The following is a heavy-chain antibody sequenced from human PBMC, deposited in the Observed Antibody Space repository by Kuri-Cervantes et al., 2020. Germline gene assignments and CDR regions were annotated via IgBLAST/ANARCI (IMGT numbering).Heavy chain of an antibody. Sequence: GESLKISCAASGFTFSSYGMHWVRQAPGKGLEWVSYISSSSSTIYYADSVKGRFTISRDNSKNTLYLQMNSLRAEDTAVYYCAKDPPREGRELLNLPFYWGQGTLVTVSS. CDR3: AKDPPREGRELLNLPFY. CDR2: ISSSSSTI. V-gene: IGHV3-48*01. J-gene: IGHJ4*02. CDR1: GFTFSSYG. D-gene: IGHD1-26*01.